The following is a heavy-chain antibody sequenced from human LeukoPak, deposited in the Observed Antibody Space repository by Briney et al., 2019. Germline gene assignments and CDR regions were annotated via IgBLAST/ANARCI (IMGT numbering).Heavy chain of an antibody. CDR2: IKHSGST. D-gene: IGHD6-19*01. V-gene: IGHV4-34*01. CDR1: GGSFSGYY. J-gene: IGHJ4*02. CDR3: ETTPKQWLVRDY. Sequence: SETLSLTCAVYGGSFSGYYWSWIRQPPGKGLEWIGEIKHSGSTNYNPSLKSRVTKSVDTSKNQFSQKLSSVTAADTAVYYCETTPKQWLVRDYWGQGTLVTVSS.